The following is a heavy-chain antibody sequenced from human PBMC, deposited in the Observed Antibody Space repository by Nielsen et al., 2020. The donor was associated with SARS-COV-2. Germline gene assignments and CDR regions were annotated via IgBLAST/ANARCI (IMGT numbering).Heavy chain of an antibody. CDR2: ISYDGSNK. CDR3: ANTIWFGARGYGMDV. D-gene: IGHD3-10*01. V-gene: IGHV3-30*18. J-gene: IGHJ6*02. Sequence: GESLKISCAASGFTFSSYGMHWVRQAPGKGLEWVAVISYDGSNKYYADSVKGRFTISRDNSKNTLYLQMNGLRAEDTAVYYCANTIWFGARGYGMDVWGQGTTVTVSS. CDR1: GFTFSSYG.